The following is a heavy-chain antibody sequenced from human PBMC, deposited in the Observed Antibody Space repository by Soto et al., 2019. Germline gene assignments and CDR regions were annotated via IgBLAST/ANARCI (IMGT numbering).Heavy chain of an antibody. CDR3: ARSWVSDFFYEY. CDR2: VNSNTGGT. V-gene: IGHV1-2*04. J-gene: IGHJ4*02. CDR1: GYTFIDYY. Sequence: QVHLVQSGAEVKKPGASVKVSCKASGYTFIDYYVHWVRQAPGQGLEWIGCVNSNTGGTSYAPKSHDWVTMSRDTSISTAYMELSRLKSDDTAVYYCARSWVSDFFYEYWGQGTLITVSS. D-gene: IGHD3-22*01.